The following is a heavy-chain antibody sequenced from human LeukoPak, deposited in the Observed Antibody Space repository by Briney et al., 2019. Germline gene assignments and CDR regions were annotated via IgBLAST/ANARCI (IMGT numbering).Heavy chain of an antibody. CDR1: GGTFSSYA. V-gene: IGHV1-69*04. Sequence: SVKASCKASGGTFSSYAISWVRQAPGQGLEWMGRIIPILGIANYAQKFQGRVTITADKSTSTAYMELSSLRSEDTAVYYCARDLRILTAPHRDFDYWGQGTLVTVSS. CDR2: IIPILGIA. J-gene: IGHJ4*02. CDR3: ARDLRILTAPHRDFDY. D-gene: IGHD2/OR15-2a*01.